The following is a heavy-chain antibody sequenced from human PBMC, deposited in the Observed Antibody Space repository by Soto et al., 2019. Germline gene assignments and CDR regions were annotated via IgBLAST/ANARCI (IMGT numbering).Heavy chain of an antibody. V-gene: IGHV4-39*01. CDR3: ARQRTTVVTQAYFDH. D-gene: IGHD2-21*02. J-gene: IGHJ4*02. CDR1: GESISSRSSY. CDR2: IYYSGRT. Sequence: SETLSLTCIVSGESISSRSSYWDWIRQHPGKGLEWIGSIYYSGRTYYNPSFKSRVTISIDTSKNQFSLKLSSVTATDTAVYYCARQRTTVVTQAYFDHWGQGALVTVSS.